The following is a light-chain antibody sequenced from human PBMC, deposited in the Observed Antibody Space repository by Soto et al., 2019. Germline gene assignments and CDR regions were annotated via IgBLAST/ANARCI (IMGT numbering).Light chain of an antibody. J-gene: IGKJ4*01. CDR3: HQYHSSST. Sequence: DIQMTQSPSTLSAAVGDRVTITCRASQNINRWLAWYQQKPGKAPKLLIYKASTLERGVPSRFRGSVSETEFTLTISSLQPDDFATYYCHQYHSSSTFGGGTTVDIK. CDR1: QNINRW. CDR2: KAS. V-gene: IGKV1-5*03.